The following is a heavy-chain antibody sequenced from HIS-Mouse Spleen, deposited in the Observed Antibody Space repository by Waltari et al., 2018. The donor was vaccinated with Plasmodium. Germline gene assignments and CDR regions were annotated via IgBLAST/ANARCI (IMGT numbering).Heavy chain of an antibody. CDR2: RKQDGSEQ. Sequence: EVQLVESGGGLVQPGGSLRLSCAASGFTFSSYWMSWVRQAPWKGLEGVANRKQDGSEQYYVDSVKGRFTISRDNAKNSLYLQMNSLRAEDTAVYYCASSWYWYFDLWGRGTLVTVSS. CDR3: ASSWYWYFDL. J-gene: IGHJ2*01. D-gene: IGHD6-13*01. V-gene: IGHV3-7*01. CDR1: GFTFSSYW.